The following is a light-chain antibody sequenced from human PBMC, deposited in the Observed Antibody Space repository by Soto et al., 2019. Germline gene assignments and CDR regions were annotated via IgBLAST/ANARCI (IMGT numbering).Light chain of an antibody. V-gene: IGLV2-14*03. CDR3: SSYTTSNTRQIV. J-gene: IGLJ1*01. CDR1: SSDVGGYNY. Sequence: QSALTQPASVSGSPGQSITISCTGTSSDVGGYNYVSWYQHHPGKAPKLIIYDVTTRPSGVSNPFSGSKSGNTASLTISGLQPEDEADYYCSSYTTSNTRQIVFGTGTKLT. CDR2: DVT.